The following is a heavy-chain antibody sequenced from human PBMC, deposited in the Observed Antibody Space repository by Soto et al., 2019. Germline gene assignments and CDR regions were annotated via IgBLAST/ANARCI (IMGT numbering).Heavy chain of an antibody. D-gene: IGHD2-2*01. CDR2: INHSGST. CDR3: ARVGVVPAAIRLRWFDH. V-gene: IGHV4-34*01. J-gene: IGHJ5*02. CDR1: GGSFSGYY. Sequence: PSETLSLTCAVYGGSFSGYYWSWIRQPPGKGLEWIGEINHSGSTNYNPSLKSRVTISVDTSKNQFSLKLSSVTAADTAVYYCARVGVVPAAIRLRWFDHWGQGTVVTVSS.